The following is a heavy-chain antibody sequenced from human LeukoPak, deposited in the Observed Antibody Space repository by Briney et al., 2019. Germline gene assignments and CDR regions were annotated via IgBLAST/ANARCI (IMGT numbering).Heavy chain of an antibody. CDR1: GGSISSYY. CDR2: IYTSGST. CDR3: ARATPPPPGYYYYMDV. J-gene: IGHJ6*03. Sequence: SETLSLTCTVSGGSISSYYWSWIRQPAGKGLEWIGRIYTSGSTNYNPSLKSRVTMSVDTSKNQFSLKLSSVTAADTAVYYCARATPPPPGYYYYMDVWGKGTTVTVSS. V-gene: IGHV4-4*07.